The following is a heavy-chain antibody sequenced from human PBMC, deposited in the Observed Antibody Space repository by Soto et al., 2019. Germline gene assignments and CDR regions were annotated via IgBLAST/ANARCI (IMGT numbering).Heavy chain of an antibody. Sequence: EVQLVESGGGLVQPGESLRLSCAASGFTFDYYWMHWVRQAPGKGLVWVSRVHSAGTTTTYADSVKGRFTISRDNARNTVSLQMSSLRAEDTAIYYCARGDRGGFDLWGHGTVVTVSS. CDR2: VHSAGTTT. CDR3: ARGDRGGFDL. V-gene: IGHV3-74*01. J-gene: IGHJ3*01. D-gene: IGHD3-10*01. CDR1: GFTFDYYW.